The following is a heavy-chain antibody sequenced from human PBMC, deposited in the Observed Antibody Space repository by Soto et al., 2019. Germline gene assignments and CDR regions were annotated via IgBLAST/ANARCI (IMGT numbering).Heavy chain of an antibody. V-gene: IGHV4-59*01. Sequence: PSETLSLTCTVSGGSISSYYWSWMRQPPGKGLEWIGYIYYSGSTNYNPSLKSRVTISVDTSKNQFSLKLSSVTAADTAVYYCARKVLGEGYFDYWGQGTLVTVSS. CDR1: GGSISSYY. CDR2: IYYSGST. D-gene: IGHD2-8*01. CDR3: ARKVLGEGYFDY. J-gene: IGHJ4*02.